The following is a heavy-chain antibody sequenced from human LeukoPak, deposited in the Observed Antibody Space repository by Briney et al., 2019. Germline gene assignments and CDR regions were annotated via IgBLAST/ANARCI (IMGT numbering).Heavy chain of an antibody. CDR2: ISAYNGNT. CDR3: ARDVGGELPFDY. Sequence: ASVNVSCTASGYTFTSYGISWVRQAPGQGLEWMGWISAYNGNTNYAQKLQGRVTMTTDTSTSTAYMELRSLRSDDTAVYYCARDVGGELPFDYWGQGTLVTVSS. V-gene: IGHV1-18*01. CDR1: GYTFTSYG. J-gene: IGHJ4*02. D-gene: IGHD1-26*01.